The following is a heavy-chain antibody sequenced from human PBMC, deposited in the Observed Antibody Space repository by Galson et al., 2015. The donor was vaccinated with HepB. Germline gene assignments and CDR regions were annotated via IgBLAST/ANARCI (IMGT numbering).Heavy chain of an antibody. J-gene: IGHJ2*01. CDR3: ASDLGYCSGSSCYHWYFDL. CDR2: IHNSGST. Sequence: ETLSLTCTVSGGSVSSDSYYWSWIRQPPGKGLEWIGYIHNSGSTKYNPFLKSRVTISVDTSKNQFSLTLSSVTAADTAVYYCASDLGYCSGSSCYHWYFDLWGRGTLVTVSS. D-gene: IGHD2-15*01. V-gene: IGHV4-61*01. CDR1: GGSVSSDSYY.